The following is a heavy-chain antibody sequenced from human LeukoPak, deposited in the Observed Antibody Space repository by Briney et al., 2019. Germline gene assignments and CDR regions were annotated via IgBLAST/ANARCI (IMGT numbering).Heavy chain of an antibody. Sequence: GGSLRLSCAASGFTFSRSAMTWVRPAPGTGLEWVSDISVSGVSTYYADSVKGRFTISRDNSKNTLYLQMNSLRAEDTAVYYCAKYESSGDSDYWGQGALCTVSS. CDR1: GFTFSRSA. CDR2: ISVSGVST. J-gene: IGHJ4*02. D-gene: IGHD3-22*01. CDR3: AKYESSGDSDY. V-gene: IGHV3-23*01.